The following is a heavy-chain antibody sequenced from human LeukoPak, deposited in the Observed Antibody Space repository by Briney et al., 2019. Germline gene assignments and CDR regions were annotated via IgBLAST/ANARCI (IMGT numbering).Heavy chain of an antibody. Sequence: PGGSLRLSCAASGFTFSHYGVHWVRQAPGKGLEWVAVISYDGNKKYYADSVKGRFTISRDNSRGILYLQMNTLRPEDTTVYYCARVSGLIGYIYLDVWGNGTTVTVSS. D-gene: IGHD5-24*01. CDR2: ISYDGNKK. V-gene: IGHV3-30*04. J-gene: IGHJ6*03. CDR3: ARVSGLIGYIYLDV. CDR1: GFTFSHYG.